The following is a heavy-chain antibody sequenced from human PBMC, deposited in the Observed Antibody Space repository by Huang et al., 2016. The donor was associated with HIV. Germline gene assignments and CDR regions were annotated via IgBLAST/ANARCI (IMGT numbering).Heavy chain of an antibody. CDR3: ARDLWLRDLYYYYYMDV. CDR1: RFTFSNYA. D-gene: IGHD5-12*01. V-gene: IGHV3-30-3*01. CDR2: ISYDGSNK. J-gene: IGHJ6*03. Sequence: QVQLVESGGGVVQPGRSLRLSCAASRFTFSNYAMTWVRQAPGKGVEWGTGISYDGSNKYYACSVKGRFTISRDNSKNTLYLQMNSLRAEDTAVYYCARDLWLRDLYYYYYMDVWGKGTTVTVSS.